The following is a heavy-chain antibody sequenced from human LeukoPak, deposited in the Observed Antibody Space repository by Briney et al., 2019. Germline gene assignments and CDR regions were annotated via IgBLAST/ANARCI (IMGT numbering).Heavy chain of an antibody. CDR2: ISWNSGSI. CDR1: GFTFDGYA. V-gene: IGHV3-9*01. Sequence: GGSLRLSCAASGFTFDGYAMHWVRQAPGKGLEWVSGISWNSGSIGYADSVKGRFTISRDNAKNSLYLQMNGLRAEDTALYYCAKEQAFWSGYDPLDYWGQGTLVTVSS. CDR3: AKEQAFWSGYDPLDY. J-gene: IGHJ4*02. D-gene: IGHD3-3*01.